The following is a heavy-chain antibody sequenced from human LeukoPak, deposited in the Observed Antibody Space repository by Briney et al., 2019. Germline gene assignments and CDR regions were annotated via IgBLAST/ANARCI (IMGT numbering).Heavy chain of an antibody. Sequence: SETLSLTCAVYGGSFSGYYWSWIRQPPGKGLEWIGYIYYSGSTNYNPSLKSRVTISVDTSKNQFSLKLSSVTAADTAVYYCARGGWGYYDSSGYYYWGQGTLVTVSS. CDR1: GGSFSGYY. J-gene: IGHJ4*02. D-gene: IGHD3-22*01. CDR3: ARGGWGYYDSSGYYY. CDR2: IYYSGST. V-gene: IGHV4-59*01.